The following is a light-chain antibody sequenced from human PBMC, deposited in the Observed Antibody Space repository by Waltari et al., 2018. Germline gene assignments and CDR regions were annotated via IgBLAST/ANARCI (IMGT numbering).Light chain of an antibody. J-gene: IGLJ2*01. CDR1: SSDVGGYNY. Sequence: QSALTQPASVAGSPGQSITISCTGTSSDVGGYNYVSWYQQFPGKAPKLVIYEVINRPAVISTRSACSTSGTTASLAISGLQAEDEADYCCSSYTSSSTLVFGGGTKLTVL. CDR3: SSYTSSSTLV. V-gene: IGLV2-14*01. CDR2: EVI.